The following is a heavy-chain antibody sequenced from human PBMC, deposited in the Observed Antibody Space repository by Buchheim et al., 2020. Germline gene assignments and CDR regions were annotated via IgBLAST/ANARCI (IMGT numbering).Heavy chain of an antibody. D-gene: IGHD1-20*01. V-gene: IGHV3-74*01. CDR2: INSDGSST. CDR3: ARAQYNWNPDGSGKFDY. CDR1: GFTFSSYW. J-gene: IGHJ4*02. Sequence: EVQLVESGGGLVQPGGSLRLSCAASGFTFSSYWMHWVRQAPGKGLVWVSRINSDGSSTSYADSVKGRFTISRDNAKNSLYLQMNSLRAEDTAVYYCARAQYNWNPDGSGKFDYWGQGTL.